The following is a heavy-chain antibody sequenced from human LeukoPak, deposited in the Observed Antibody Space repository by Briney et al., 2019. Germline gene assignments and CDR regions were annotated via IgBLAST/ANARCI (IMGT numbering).Heavy chain of an antibody. J-gene: IGHJ4*02. V-gene: IGHV1-2*02. D-gene: IGHD3-16*02. CDR3: ARACIMITFGGVIVGGLDY. CDR2: INPNSGGT. CDR1: GYTFTGYF. Sequence: ASVKVSCKASGYTFTGYFIHWVRQAPGQGLEWMGWINPNSGGTNYAQKFQGRVTMTRDTSISTAYMELSRLRSDDTAVYYCARACIMITFGGVIVGGLDYWGQGTLVTVSS.